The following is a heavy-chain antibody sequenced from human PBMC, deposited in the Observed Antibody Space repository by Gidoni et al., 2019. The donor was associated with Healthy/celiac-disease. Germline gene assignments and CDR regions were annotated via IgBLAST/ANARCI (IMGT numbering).Heavy chain of an antibody. V-gene: IGHV2-26*01. D-gene: IGHD3-3*01. CDR3: ARMRNYDFWSGYYSGGWFDP. CDR2: IFSNDEK. CDR1: GFSLSNASMG. J-gene: IGHJ5*02. Sequence: QVTLKESGPVLVKPTETLTLTCPVSGFSLSNASMGVSWIRQPPGKALEWLAHIFSNDEKSYSTSLKSRLTISKDTSKSQVVLTMTNMDPVDTATYYCARMRNYDFWSGYYSGGWFDPWGQGTLVTVSS.